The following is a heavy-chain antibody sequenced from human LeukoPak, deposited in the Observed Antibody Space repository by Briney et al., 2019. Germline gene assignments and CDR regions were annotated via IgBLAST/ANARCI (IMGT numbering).Heavy chain of an antibody. D-gene: IGHD3-3*01. V-gene: IGHV4-59*01. Sequence: SETLSLTCTVSGGSISSYYWSWIRQPPGKGLEWIGYIYYSGSTNYNPSLKSRVTISVDTSKNQFSLKLSSVTAADTAVYYCARSIGVVTNFDYWGKGTLVTVSS. CDR1: GGSISSYY. CDR3: ARSIGVVTNFDY. CDR2: IYYSGST. J-gene: IGHJ4*02.